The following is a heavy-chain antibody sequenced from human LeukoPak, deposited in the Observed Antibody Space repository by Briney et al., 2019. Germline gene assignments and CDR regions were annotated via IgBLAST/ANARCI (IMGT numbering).Heavy chain of an antibody. Sequence: GGSLRLACVAPGFTFSKNWMSWVRQAPGRGLEWVANIKQDGSEKYNVDSVKGRFTISRDNATNSLDLQMNNLRAEDTAVYYCARGPLYDFWSGYYRGAFDIWGQGTMVTVSS. CDR3: ARGPLYDFWSGYYRGAFDI. CDR1: GFTFSKNW. J-gene: IGHJ3*02. D-gene: IGHD3-3*01. V-gene: IGHV3-7*01. CDR2: IKQDGSEK.